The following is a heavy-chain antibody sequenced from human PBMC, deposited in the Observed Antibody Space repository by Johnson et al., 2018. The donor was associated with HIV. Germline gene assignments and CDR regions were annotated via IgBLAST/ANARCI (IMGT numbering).Heavy chain of an antibody. CDR2: ISWNGGNT. D-gene: IGHD4-17*01. CDR3: ARANSYGDYRAKAFDI. CDR1: VFTFDDYA. Sequence: VQLVESGGGLVQPGRSLRLSCAASVFTFDDYAMHWVRQAPGKGLEWVSGISWNGGNTDYADSVKGRFTISRDNAKNSLYLQMNSLRAEDTAVYYCARANSYGDYRAKAFDIWGQGTMVTVSS. J-gene: IGHJ3*02. V-gene: IGHV3-9*01.